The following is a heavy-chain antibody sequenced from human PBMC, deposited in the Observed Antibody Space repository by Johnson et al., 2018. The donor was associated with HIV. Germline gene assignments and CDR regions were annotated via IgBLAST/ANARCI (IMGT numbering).Heavy chain of an antibody. CDR2: ISWNSGSI. J-gene: IGHJ3*02. D-gene: IGHD1-26*01. CDR3: ARGWGIVGAKSAFDI. Sequence: VQLVESGGGLVQPGRSLRLSCAASGFTFDDYAMHWVRQAPGKGLEWVSGISWNSGSIGYVDSVKGRFTISRENAKNSLYLQMNSLRAGDTAVYYCARGWGIVGAKSAFDIWGQGTTVTVSS. V-gene: IGHV3-9*01. CDR1: GFTFDDYA.